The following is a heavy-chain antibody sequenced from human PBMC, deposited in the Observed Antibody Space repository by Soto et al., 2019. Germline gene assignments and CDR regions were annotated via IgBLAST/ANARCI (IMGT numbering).Heavy chain of an antibody. V-gene: IGHV3-23*01. D-gene: IGHD6-19*01. CDR1: GLTFSNYA. J-gene: IGHJ2*01. Sequence: EVQLLESGGGLVQPGGSLRLSCAASGLTFSNYAVTWVRQAPGKGLEWLSSISESGGNTYYADSVKGRFTISRDNSKNTLYLKMNSLRAEDTAVYYCAKRSIAVGGTRYFDLWGRGTLVTVSS. CDR2: ISESGGNT. CDR3: AKRSIAVGGTRYFDL.